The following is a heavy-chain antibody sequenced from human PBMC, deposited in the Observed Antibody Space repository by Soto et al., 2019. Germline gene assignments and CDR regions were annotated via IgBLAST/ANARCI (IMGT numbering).Heavy chain of an antibody. Sequence: GESLKISCKGSGYSLTSYWIGWVRQMPGKGLEWMGIIYPGDSDTRYSPSFQGQVTISADKSISTAYLQWSSLKASDTAMYYCARHGEPGRSFVDAFDIWGQGTMVTVSS. J-gene: IGHJ3*02. V-gene: IGHV5-51*01. CDR1: GYSLTSYW. CDR3: ARHGEPGRSFVDAFDI. CDR2: IYPGDSDT.